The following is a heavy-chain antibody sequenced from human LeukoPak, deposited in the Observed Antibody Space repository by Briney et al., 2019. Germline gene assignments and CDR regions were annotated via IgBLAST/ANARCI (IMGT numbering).Heavy chain of an antibody. CDR1: GNSISKFA. D-gene: IGHD3-22*01. CDR2: IIPLFGTA. Sequence: SVKVSCKASGNSISKFAVSWVRQAPGQGLEWMGGIIPLFGTADYPQKFQGRVTITADESTSTAYMELSSLRSEDTAVYYCARDYYDSSGYEPEYYFDYWGQGTLVTVSS. J-gene: IGHJ4*02. CDR3: ARDYYDSSGYEPEYYFDY. V-gene: IGHV1-69*13.